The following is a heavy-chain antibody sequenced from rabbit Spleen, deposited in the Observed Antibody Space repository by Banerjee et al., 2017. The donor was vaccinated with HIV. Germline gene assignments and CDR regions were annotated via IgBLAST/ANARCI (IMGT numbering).Heavy chain of an antibody. CDR2: IYAGSTGST. Sequence: QSLEESGGGLVKPGASLTLTCKASGFSFNSGYDMCWVRQAPGKGLEWIACIYAGSTGSTYSATWANGRFTISSHNAQNTLYLQLNSLTAADTATYFCGRAFASASGYPYYFTLWGQGTLVTVS. V-gene: IGHV1S40*01. CDR3: GRAFASASGYPYYFTL. J-gene: IGHJ4*01. D-gene: IGHD1-1*01. CDR1: GFSFNSGYD.